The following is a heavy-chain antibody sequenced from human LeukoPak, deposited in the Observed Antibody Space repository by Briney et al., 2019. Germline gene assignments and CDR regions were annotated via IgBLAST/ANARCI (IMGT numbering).Heavy chain of an antibody. D-gene: IGHD6-13*01. J-gene: IGHJ3*02. CDR1: GFTFSNFD. CDR2: IGTAGDT. V-gene: IGHV3-13*01. Sequence: QSGGSLRLSCATSGFTFSNFDLHWVRQATGEGLEWVSAIGTAGDTYYPDSVKGRFTISRDNAKNSFYLQMNNLRAGDTAVYYCSRGGAPAGYAYDIWGHGTVVTVFS. CDR3: SRGGAPAGYAYDI.